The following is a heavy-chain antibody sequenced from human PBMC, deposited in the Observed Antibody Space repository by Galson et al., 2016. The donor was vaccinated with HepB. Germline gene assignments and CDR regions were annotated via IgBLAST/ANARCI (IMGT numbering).Heavy chain of an antibody. CDR2: VSSSSSYL. Sequence: SLRLSCAASGFSLSRYSMNWVRQAPGRGLEWVSSVSSSSSYLYYTDSVKGRFTISRDNAKNSLYLQMNSLRAEDTAVYYCARDLLGRDSSGPDVGAFEIWGQGTMVTVSS. J-gene: IGHJ3*02. CDR1: GFSLSRYS. V-gene: IGHV3-21*01. CDR3: ARDLLGRDSSGPDVGAFEI. D-gene: IGHD3-22*01.